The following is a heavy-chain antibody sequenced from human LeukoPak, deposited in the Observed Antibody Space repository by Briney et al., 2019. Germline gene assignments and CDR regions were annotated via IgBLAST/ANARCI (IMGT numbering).Heavy chain of an antibody. V-gene: IGHV1-8*01. CDR2: MKSDSGNT. Sequence: ASVKVSCKASGYTLTNYDITWVRQATGQGLEWMGWMKSDSGNTAYPQKFQGRVTMTGDTSINTAYMKLSSLRSEDTAVYYCARVRYGDYGYYYYGMDVWGQGTTVTVSS. CDR1: GYTLTNYD. J-gene: IGHJ6*02. CDR3: ARVRYGDYGYYYYGMDV. D-gene: IGHD4-17*01.